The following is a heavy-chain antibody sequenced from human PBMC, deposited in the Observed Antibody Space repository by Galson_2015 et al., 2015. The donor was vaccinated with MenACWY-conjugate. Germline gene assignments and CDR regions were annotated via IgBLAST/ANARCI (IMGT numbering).Heavy chain of an antibody. CDR3: ARSQGSITMVRGTPSFDY. V-gene: IGHV1-46*01. D-gene: IGHD3-10*01. J-gene: IGHJ4*02. CDR1: GYTFTSYY. CDR2: INPSGGST. Sequence: QSGAEVKKPGASVKVSCKASGYTFTSYYMHWVRQAPGQGLEWMGIINPSGGSTSYAQKFQGRVTMTRDTSTSTVYMELSSLRSEDTAVYYCARSQGSITMVRGTPSFDYWGQGTLVTVSS.